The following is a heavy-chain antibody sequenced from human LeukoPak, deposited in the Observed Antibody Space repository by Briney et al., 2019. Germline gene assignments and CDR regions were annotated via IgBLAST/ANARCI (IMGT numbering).Heavy chain of an antibody. Sequence: ASVKVSCKASGYTFTGYYMHWVRQAPGQGLEWMGWINPNSGGTNYAQKFQGSVTMTRDTSISTAYMELSRLRSDDTAMYYCAREEYHCSSTSCYRSNDYWGQGTLVTVSS. D-gene: IGHD2-2*02. CDR1: GYTFTGYY. CDR3: AREEYHCSSTSCYRSNDY. V-gene: IGHV1-2*02. CDR2: INPNSGGT. J-gene: IGHJ4*02.